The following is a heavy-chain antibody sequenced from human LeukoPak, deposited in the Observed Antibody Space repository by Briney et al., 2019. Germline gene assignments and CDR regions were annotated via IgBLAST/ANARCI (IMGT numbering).Heavy chain of an antibody. D-gene: IGHD3-10*01. CDR2: ISSTSTT. J-gene: IGHJ4*02. Sequence: GGSLRLSCAVSGFTFGSYTMSWVRQAPGKGLEWVSHISSTSTTYYADSVKGRFTTSRDNAKNLLYLQMNSLRDEDTAVYYCAAAGDYWGQGTLATVSS. CDR1: GFTFGSYT. CDR3: AAAGDY. V-gene: IGHV3-48*02.